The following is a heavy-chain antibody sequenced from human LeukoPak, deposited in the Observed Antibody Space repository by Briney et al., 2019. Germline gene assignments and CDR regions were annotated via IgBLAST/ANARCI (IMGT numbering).Heavy chain of an antibody. D-gene: IGHD1-26*01. CDR1: GYTFTSYG. Sequence: ASVTVSCKAPGYTFTSYGISWVRQAPGQGLEWMGWISGYNGKTNYAQKLQGRVTMTTDTSASTAYMELRSLTSADTAVYFCARESGGRTGGKTFDYWGQGTLVTVSS. J-gene: IGHJ4*02. CDR3: ARESGGRTGGKTFDY. V-gene: IGHV1-18*01. CDR2: ISGYNGKT.